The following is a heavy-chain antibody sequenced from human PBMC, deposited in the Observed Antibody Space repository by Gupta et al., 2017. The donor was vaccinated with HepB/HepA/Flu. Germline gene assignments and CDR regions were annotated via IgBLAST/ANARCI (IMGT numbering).Heavy chain of an antibody. J-gene: IGHJ4*02. V-gene: IGHV3-23*01. Sequence: GSGFTFSNYAMTWVRQAPGKGMEWVSSITFTGGAIYYADSVKGRFTVSRDNSKDTLYLQMNSLRAEDTALYHCARGLGCWGNNRHGDSWGQGTLVTVSS. CDR2: ITFTGGAI. D-gene: IGHD3-16*02. CDR1: GFTFSNYA. CDR3: ARGLGCWGNNRHGDS.